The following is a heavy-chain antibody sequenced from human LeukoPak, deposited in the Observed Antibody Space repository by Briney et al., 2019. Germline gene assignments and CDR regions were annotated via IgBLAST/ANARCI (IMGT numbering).Heavy chain of an antibody. V-gene: IGHV3-53*01. CDR3: ARGRYEISAAMDV. CDR2: IYSGGST. Sequence: GGSLRLSCAASEFTFSHYWMHWVRQAPGKGLEWVSVIYSGGSTNYADSVRGRFTISRDNSKNTLYLQMNSLRDEDTAVYYCARGRYEISAAMDVWGQGTTVTVSS. CDR1: EFTFSHYW. D-gene: IGHD5-12*01. J-gene: IGHJ6*02.